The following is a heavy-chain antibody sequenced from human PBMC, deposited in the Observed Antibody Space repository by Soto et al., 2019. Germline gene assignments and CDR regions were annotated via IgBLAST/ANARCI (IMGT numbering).Heavy chain of an antibody. Sequence: EVQLVESGGGLVQPGGSLRLSCAASGFNISSTYMNWVRQAPGKGLEWVSVIYSGGYTYYTDSVKGRFTISRDNSKNTLYLQMSSLRAGDTALYYCASEEIASDGDYVTAFDIWGQGTMVSVSS. CDR1: GFNISSTY. D-gene: IGHD4-17*01. J-gene: IGHJ3*02. V-gene: IGHV3-66*01. CDR2: IYSGGYT. CDR3: ASEEIASDGDYVTAFDI.